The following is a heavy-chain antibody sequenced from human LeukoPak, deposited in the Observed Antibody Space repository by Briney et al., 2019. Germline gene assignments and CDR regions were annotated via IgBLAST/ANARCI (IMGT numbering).Heavy chain of an antibody. Sequence: SETLSQTFTVPGDSVSSDTSSRSWIRQPPVNGKERIGYMHHSGSTSYSPSLKTRVTISVDTSKNQFSLKLSSVTAADTAVYYCAREEVGDNCFMDVWGEGTTVTVSS. CDR1: GDSVSSDTSS. D-gene: IGHD1-26*01. J-gene: IGHJ6*02. CDR3: AREEVGDNCFMDV. CDR2: MHHSGST. V-gene: IGHV4-61*01.